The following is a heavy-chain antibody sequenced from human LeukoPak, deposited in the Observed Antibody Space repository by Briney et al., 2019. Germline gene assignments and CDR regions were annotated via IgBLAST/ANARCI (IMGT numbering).Heavy chain of an antibody. Sequence: SQTLSLTCTVSGGSISSGGYYWRWIRQHPGKGLEWIGYIYYSGSTYYNPFLKSRVTISVDTSKNQFSLKLSSVTAADTAVYYCARGLWDSTGFDYWGQGTLVTVSS. J-gene: IGHJ4*02. CDR3: ARGLWDSTGFDY. CDR1: GGSISSGGYY. V-gene: IGHV4-31*03. D-gene: IGHD2/OR15-2a*01. CDR2: IYYSGST.